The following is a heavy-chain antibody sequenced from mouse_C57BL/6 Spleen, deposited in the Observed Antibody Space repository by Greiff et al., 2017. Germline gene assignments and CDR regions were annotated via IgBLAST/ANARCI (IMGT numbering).Heavy chain of an antibody. CDR1: GYAFSSYW. V-gene: IGHV1-80*01. J-gene: IGHJ2*01. Sequence: QVQLKQSGAELVKPGASVKISCKASGYAFSSYWLNWVKQRPGKGLEWIGQIYPGDGDTNYNGKFKGKATLTADKSSSTAYMQLSRLTSEDSAVYFCARGGRNWDFDYWGQGTTLTVSS. D-gene: IGHD4-1*01. CDR2: IYPGDGDT. CDR3: ARGGRNWDFDY.